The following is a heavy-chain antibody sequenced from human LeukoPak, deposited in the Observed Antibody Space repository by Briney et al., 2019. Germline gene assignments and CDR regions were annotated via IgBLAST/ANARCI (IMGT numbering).Heavy chain of an antibody. D-gene: IGHD1-26*01. V-gene: IGHV3-30*02. CDR1: GFTFSSYG. CDR3: ARVRGAGLQYYYMDV. Sequence: GGSLRLSCAASGFTFSSYGMHWVRQAPGKGLEWVAFIRYDGSNIYYADSVKGRFTISRDNAKDSVYLQMNSLRADDTAVYYCARVRGAGLQYYYMDVWGKGTTVTVSS. CDR2: IRYDGSNI. J-gene: IGHJ6*03.